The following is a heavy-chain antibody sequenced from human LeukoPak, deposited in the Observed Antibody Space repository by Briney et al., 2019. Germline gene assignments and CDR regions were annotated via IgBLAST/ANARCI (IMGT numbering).Heavy chain of an antibody. CDR1: GFSFSNYW. Sequence: PGGSLRLSCAAFGFSFSNYWMSWVRQAPGKGLEWVASINQDGSEKYYVDSVKGRFAISRDNAKNSLYLQMNSLRAEDTAVYYCAREGLWVGLDSGKTRQAYWESWGQGTMVTVS. CDR2: INQDGSEK. V-gene: IGHV3-7*01. CDR3: AREGLWVGLDSGKTRQAYWES. D-gene: IGHD2-21*01. J-gene: IGHJ3*01.